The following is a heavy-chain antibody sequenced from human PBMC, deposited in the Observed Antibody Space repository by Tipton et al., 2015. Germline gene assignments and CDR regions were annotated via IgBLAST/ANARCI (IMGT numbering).Heavy chain of an antibody. V-gene: IGHV4-61*01. CDR3: ARDLEHGMDV. D-gene: IGHD5-24*01. CDR2: ISYTETS. CDR1: GDSVSSGNYY. Sequence: TLSLTCTVSGDSVSSGNYYWSWIRQPPGKGLEWIGYISYTETSHYNPSLKSRVTISVDTSKNQFSLKLSSVTAADTAVYYCARDLEHGMDVWGQGTTVTVSS. J-gene: IGHJ6*02.